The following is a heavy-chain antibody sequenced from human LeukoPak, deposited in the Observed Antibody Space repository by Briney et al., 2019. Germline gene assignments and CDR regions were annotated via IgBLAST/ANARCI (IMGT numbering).Heavy chain of an antibody. CDR1: GFTVSSNY. D-gene: IGHD3-22*01. V-gene: IGHV3-53*01. J-gene: IGHJ4*02. CDR2: IYSGGST. CDR3: AREPDSSGYGYYFDY. Sequence: GGSLRLSCAASGFTVSSNYMSWVRQAPGKGLEWVSVIYSGGSTYYADSVKGRFTISRDNSKNTLYLQMNSLGAEDTAVYYCAREPDSSGYGYYFDYWGQGTLVTVSS.